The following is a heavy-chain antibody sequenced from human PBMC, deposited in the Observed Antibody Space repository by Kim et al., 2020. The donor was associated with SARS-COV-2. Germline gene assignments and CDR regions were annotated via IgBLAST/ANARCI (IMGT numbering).Heavy chain of an antibody. D-gene: IGHD3-22*01. CDR2: IYSSDTTT. CDR3: ASDNSGYGAADY. V-gene: IGHV3-23*05. J-gene: IGHJ4*02. CDR1: EISSRNFA. Sequence: GGSLRLSCAVSEISSRNFAMTWVRQPPVKGLEWVSSIYSSDTTTYYADSVRGRFTISRDNSNKTLYLQMNSLRPEDTAVYYCASDNSGYGAADYWGQGT.